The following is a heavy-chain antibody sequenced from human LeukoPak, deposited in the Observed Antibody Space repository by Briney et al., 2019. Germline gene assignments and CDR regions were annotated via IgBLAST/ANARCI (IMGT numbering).Heavy chain of an antibody. V-gene: IGHV4-39*07. J-gene: IGHJ4*02. CDR1: GGSISSSSYY. CDR3: ARAAPHYYGSGSYHEY. CDR2: IYYSGST. D-gene: IGHD3-10*01. Sequence: SETLSLTCTVSGGSISSSSYYWGWIRQPPGKGLECIGSIYYSGSTYYNPSLKSRVTISVDTSNNQFSLKLSSGNAADTAVYYCARAAPHYYGSGSYHEYWGQGTLVTVSS.